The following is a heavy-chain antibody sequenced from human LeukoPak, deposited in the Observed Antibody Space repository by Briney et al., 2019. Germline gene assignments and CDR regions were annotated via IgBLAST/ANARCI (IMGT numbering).Heavy chain of an antibody. D-gene: IGHD4-17*01. CDR3: AKSHDYGDYGGGYY. J-gene: IGHJ4*02. Sequence: QPGGSLRLSCAASGFTFSSYAMSWVRQAPGKGLEWVSAISGSGGSTYYADSVKGRFTISRDNSKNTLYLQMNSLRAEDTAVYYCAKSHDYGDYGGGYYWGQGTLVTVSS. CDR2: ISGSGGST. V-gene: IGHV3-23*01. CDR1: GFTFSSYA.